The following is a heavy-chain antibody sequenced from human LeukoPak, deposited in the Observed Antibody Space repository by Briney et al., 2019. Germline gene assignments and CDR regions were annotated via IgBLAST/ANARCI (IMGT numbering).Heavy chain of an antibody. D-gene: IGHD3-22*01. CDR1: GFTFRRYD. Sequence: GGSLRLFCAASGFTFRRYDMHWVRQARGKGLEWLSAIGTAGDTYYPGSVKGRFTISRENAKNSLYLQMNSLRAGDTAVYYCARGTTYYYDSSGQDAFDIWGQGTMVTVSS. J-gene: IGHJ3*02. V-gene: IGHV3-13*01. CDR2: IGTAGDT. CDR3: ARGTTYYYDSSGQDAFDI.